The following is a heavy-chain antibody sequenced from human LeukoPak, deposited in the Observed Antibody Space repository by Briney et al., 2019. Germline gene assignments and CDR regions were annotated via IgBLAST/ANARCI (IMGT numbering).Heavy chain of an antibody. CDR3: VKSGGYATAIRYFDL. Sequence: GGSLRLSCAASGFSFGGYALHWVRQAPGKGLEWVASISWNSGDIVHADSVKGRFTISRDNAKNSLYLQMDSLRTEDTALYYCVKSGGYATAIRYFDLWGRGTLVTVSS. CDR2: ISWNSGDI. J-gene: IGHJ2*01. CDR1: GFSFGGYA. V-gene: IGHV3-9*01. D-gene: IGHD2-21*02.